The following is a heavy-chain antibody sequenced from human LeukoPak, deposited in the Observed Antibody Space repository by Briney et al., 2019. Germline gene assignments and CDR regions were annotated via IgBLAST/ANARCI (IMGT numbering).Heavy chain of an antibody. V-gene: IGHV3-33*01. CDR2: IWFDGSNK. CDR1: GFTFSSYG. J-gene: IGHJ6*02. Sequence: PGGSLRLSCAASGFTFSSYGLHWVRQAPGKGLEWVAVIWFDGSNKYYTDSVKGRFTISRDNSKNTLYLHMNSLRAEDTAVYYCARVLGSGSYYHYYYAMDVWGQGTTVTVSS. CDR3: ARVLGSGSYYHYYYAMDV. D-gene: IGHD3-10*01.